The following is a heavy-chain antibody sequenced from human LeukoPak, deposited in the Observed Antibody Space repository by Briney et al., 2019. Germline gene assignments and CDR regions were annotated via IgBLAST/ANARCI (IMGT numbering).Heavy chain of an antibody. J-gene: IGHJ5*02. V-gene: IGHV4-61*02. D-gene: IGHD4-17*01. Sequence: PSQTLSLTCTVSGGSISSGSYYWSWIRQPAGKGLEWIGRIYTSGSTNYNPSLKSRVTISVDTSKNQFSLRLSSVTAADTAMYYCAMAPQYGARFDPWGQGTLVTVAS. CDR2: IYTSGST. CDR1: GGSISSGSYY. CDR3: AMAPQYGARFDP.